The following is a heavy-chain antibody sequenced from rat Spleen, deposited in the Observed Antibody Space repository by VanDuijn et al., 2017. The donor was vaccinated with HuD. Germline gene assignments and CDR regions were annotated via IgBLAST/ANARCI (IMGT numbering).Heavy chain of an antibody. CDR3: TRDISPMDA. CDR1: GFTFSDYY. CDR2: ISYGDSSGHSST. V-gene: IGHV5-29*01. Sequence: EVQLVESDGGLVQPGRSLKLSCAASGFTFSDYYMAWVRQAPTKGLEWVATISYGDSSGHSSTYYRDSVKGRFTISRDNAKSTLYLQMNSLRSEDTANYYCTRDISPMDAWGQGASVTVSS. J-gene: IGHJ4*01. D-gene: IGHD3-8*01.